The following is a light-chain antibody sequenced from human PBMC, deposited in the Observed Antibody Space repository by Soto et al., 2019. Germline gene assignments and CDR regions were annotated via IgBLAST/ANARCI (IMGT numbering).Light chain of an antibody. CDR3: QQRSNWPPIT. V-gene: IGKV3D-20*02. CDR2: GSY. Sequence: SQSPCTLSLSPGETATLSCRAIQSVSSSYLAWYQQKPGQAPRLLVYGSYHRATGIADRFSGSGSGTDFTLTISSLEPEDFAVHYCQQRSNWPPITFAQGTRLAI. CDR1: QSVSSSY. J-gene: IGKJ5*01.